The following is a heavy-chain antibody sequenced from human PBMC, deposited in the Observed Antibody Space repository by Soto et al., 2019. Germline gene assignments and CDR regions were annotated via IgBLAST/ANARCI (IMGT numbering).Heavy chain of an antibody. D-gene: IGHD4-17*01. V-gene: IGHV4-59*11. CDR2: ISDTRGS. Sequence: SETLSLTCTVSGGSISSHYWTWIRQPPGKRLEWIAYISDTRGSSYNPSLKSRGTISLDRSKNQFSLKLTSVTAADTAIYYCANQNYGDSDYWGQGTLVTSPQ. CDR3: ANQNYGDSDY. J-gene: IGHJ4*02. CDR1: GGSISSHY.